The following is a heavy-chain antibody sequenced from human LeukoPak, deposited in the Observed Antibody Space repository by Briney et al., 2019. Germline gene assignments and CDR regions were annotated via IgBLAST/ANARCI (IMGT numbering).Heavy chain of an antibody. CDR1: GYTFTSYD. D-gene: IGHD3-9*01. Sequence: ASVKVSCKASGYTFTSYDINWVRQATGQGLEWMGWMNPNSGNTGYAQKFQGRVTMTRNTSISTAYMELSSLRSEDTAVYYCARAPLRYFDWPISPWEPDNWFDPWGQGTLDTVSS. V-gene: IGHV1-8*01. CDR3: ARAPLRYFDWPISPWEPDNWFDP. J-gene: IGHJ5*02. CDR2: MNPNSGNT.